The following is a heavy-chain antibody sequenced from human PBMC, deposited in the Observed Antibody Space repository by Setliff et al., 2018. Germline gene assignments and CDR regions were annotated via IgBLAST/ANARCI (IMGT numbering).Heavy chain of an antibody. Sequence: SETLSLTCAVYGGSFSGNYWSWIRQPPGKGLEWIGEINHSGSTNHNPSLKSRVTISVDTSKNQFSLKLSSVTAADTAVYYCARGRIAVAGHYYYYYMDVWGKGTTVTVSS. V-gene: IGHV4-34*01. CDR2: INHSGST. CDR1: GGSFSGNY. CDR3: ARGRIAVAGHYYYYYMDV. J-gene: IGHJ6*03. D-gene: IGHD6-19*01.